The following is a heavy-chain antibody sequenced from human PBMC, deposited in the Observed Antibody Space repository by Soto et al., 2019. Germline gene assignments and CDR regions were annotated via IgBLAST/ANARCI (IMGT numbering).Heavy chain of an antibody. J-gene: IGHJ4*02. D-gene: IGHD6-19*01. Sequence: QVQLVQSGAEEKKPGASVKVSCKASGYTFTSYGMNWVRQAPGQRLEWMGWINAGNGSTKYAQKFQGRVTITTDTSASTAYTALSCITAEEAAGYYRARSPGIAVADYWGKGTLAAVSS. CDR2: INAGNGST. CDR3: ARSPGIAVADY. V-gene: IGHV1-3*05. CDR1: GYTFTSYG.